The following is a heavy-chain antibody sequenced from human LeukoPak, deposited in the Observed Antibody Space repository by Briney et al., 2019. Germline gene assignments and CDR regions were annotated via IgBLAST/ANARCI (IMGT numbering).Heavy chain of an antibody. D-gene: IGHD4-11*01. CDR3: ARESNPNPGYYYYMDV. CDR2: IIPIFGTA. Sequence: SVKVSCKASGGTFRSYAISWVRQAPGQGLEWMGGIIPIFGTANYAQKFQGRVTITADESTSTAYMELSSLRSEDTAVYYCARESNPNPGYYYYMDVWGKGTTVTASS. V-gene: IGHV1-69*01. J-gene: IGHJ6*03. CDR1: GGTFRSYA.